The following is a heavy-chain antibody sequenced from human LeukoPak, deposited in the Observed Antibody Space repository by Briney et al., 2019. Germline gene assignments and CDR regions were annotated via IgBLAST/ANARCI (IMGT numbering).Heavy chain of an antibody. J-gene: IGHJ3*02. CDR1: GFTFDDHA. CDR2: INWDGSRI. V-gene: IGHV3-9*01. D-gene: IGHD3-22*01. CDR3: ARASYYYDTSGLGALDI. Sequence: PGRSLRLSCAASGFTFDDHAMYWVRHAPGKGLEWVSGINWDGSRIGYADAVKGRFTISRDSAKKSLYLQMSSLRTEDTALYYCARASYYYDTSGLGALDIWGQGTLVTVSS.